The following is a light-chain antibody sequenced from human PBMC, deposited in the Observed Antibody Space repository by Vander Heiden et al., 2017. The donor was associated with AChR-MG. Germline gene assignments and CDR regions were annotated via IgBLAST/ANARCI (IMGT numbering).Light chain of an antibody. J-gene: IGLJ3*02. CDR3: CSYAGSYTWV. CDR2: DVT. Sequence: QSALTQPRSVSGSPGPSVTISCTGPSSNVGNYHYVSWYQQHPGKAPKLMIYDVTKRPSGVPDRFSGSKSGNTASLTISGLQAEDEADYFCCSYAGSYTWVFGGGTKLTVL. V-gene: IGLV2-11*01. CDR1: SSNVGNYHY.